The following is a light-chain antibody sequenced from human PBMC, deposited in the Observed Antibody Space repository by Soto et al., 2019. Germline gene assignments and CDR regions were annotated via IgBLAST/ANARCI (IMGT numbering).Light chain of an antibody. V-gene: IGKV3-20*01. Sequence: EIVLTQSPGTLSLSPGERATLSCRASQSVSSSYLSWYQQKPGQAPRLLIYGASSRATGIPDRLSGSGSGTAFTLTISSLEHEDVAVYYCQQYGSSPPYTFGQGTKLEIK. CDR1: QSVSSSY. CDR2: GAS. CDR3: QQYGSSPPYT. J-gene: IGKJ2*01.